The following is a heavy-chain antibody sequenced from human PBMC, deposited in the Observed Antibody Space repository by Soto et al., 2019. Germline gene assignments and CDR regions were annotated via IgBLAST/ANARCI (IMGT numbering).Heavy chain of an antibody. D-gene: IGHD2-15*01. CDR3: ARVPRTLGYCSGGSCYSGGWFDP. CDR2: INHSGST. J-gene: IGHJ5*02. Sequence: QVQLQQWGAGLLKPSETLSLTCAVYGGSFSGYYWSWIRQPPGKGLEWIGEINHSGSTNYNPSLKSRVTLSVDTSKNQFSLKLSSVTAADTAVYYCARVPRTLGYCSGGSCYSGGWFDPWGQGTLVTVSS. V-gene: IGHV4-34*01. CDR1: GGSFSGYY.